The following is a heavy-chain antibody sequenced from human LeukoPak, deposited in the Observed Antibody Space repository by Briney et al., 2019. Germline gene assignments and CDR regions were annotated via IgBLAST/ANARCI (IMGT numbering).Heavy chain of an antibody. Sequence: GASVKVSCKASGGTFSSYATSWVRQAPGQGLEWMGGIIPIFGTANYAQKFQGRVTSTTDESTSTAYMELSSLRSEDTAVYYCARLDYGGNFGTSSPHAFDIWGQGTMVTVSS. CDR2: IIPIFGTA. D-gene: IGHD4-23*01. CDR3: ARLDYGGNFGTSSPHAFDI. CDR1: GGTFSSYA. J-gene: IGHJ3*02. V-gene: IGHV1-69*05.